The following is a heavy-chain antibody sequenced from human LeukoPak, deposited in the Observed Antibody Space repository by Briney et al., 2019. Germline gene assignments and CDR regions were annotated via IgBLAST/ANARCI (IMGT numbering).Heavy chain of an antibody. CDR2: IGGSGAHT. CDR3: AKDAPRYYDYVWGSYRFDY. V-gene: IGHV3-23*01. J-gene: IGHJ4*02. D-gene: IGHD3-16*02. Sequence: GGSLRLSCAASGFTFANYAMSWVRQAPGKGLEWVSAIGGSGAHTNYADSVSGRFTISRDNSKNTLYLQMNSLRAEDTAVYYCAKDAPRYYDYVWGSYRFDYWGQGTLVTVSS. CDR1: GFTFANYA.